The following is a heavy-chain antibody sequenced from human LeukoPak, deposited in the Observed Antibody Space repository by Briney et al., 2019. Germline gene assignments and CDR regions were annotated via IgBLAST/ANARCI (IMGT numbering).Heavy chain of an antibody. V-gene: IGHV4-4*07. Sequence: SETLSLTCTVSGVSISSYYWSWIQQPAGKGLEWIGRIYTSGSTNYNPSLKSRVTMSVDTSKNQFSLKLSSVTAADTAVYYCAREGYCTGTSCSYYYYYYMDVWGKGTTVTVSS. CDR3: AREGYCTGTSCSYYYYYYMDV. CDR1: GVSISSYY. CDR2: IYTSGST. J-gene: IGHJ6*03. D-gene: IGHD2-2*01.